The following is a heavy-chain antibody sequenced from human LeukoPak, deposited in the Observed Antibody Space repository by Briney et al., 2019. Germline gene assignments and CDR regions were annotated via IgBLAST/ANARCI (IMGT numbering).Heavy chain of an antibody. CDR2: IYPGDSDT. J-gene: IGHJ3*02. CDR3: ARLNYYDSSGYAAFDI. Sequence: GESLKISCKGSGYRFTTYWIAWVRQIPGKGLEWMGIIYPGDSDTRYSASFQGRVTISADKSISTAYLQWSSLKASDTAMYYCARLNYYDSSGYAAFDIWGQGTMVTVSS. CDR1: GYRFTTYW. D-gene: IGHD3-22*01. V-gene: IGHV5-51*01.